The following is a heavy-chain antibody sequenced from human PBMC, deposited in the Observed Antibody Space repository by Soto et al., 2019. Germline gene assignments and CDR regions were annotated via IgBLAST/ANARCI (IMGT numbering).Heavy chain of an antibody. CDR1: GFALSNYW. CDR2: IKHDRSEI. Sequence: QPGGSLRLSCAASGFALSNYWMTWVRQAPGKGLEWVASIKHDRSEIYYVDSVKGRFTISRDDAKNSVSLEMDSLSAEDTAVYYCATYSGYVLPMDVWGKGTMVTVSS. CDR3: ATYSGYVLPMDV. D-gene: IGHD5-12*01. J-gene: IGHJ6*03. V-gene: IGHV3-7*01.